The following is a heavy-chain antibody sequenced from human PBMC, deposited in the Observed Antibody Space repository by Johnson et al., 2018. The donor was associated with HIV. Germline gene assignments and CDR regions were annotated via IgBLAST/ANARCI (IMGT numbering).Heavy chain of an antibody. CDR3: ARGFDAFDI. Sequence: VQLVESGGGVVQPGRSLRLSCAASGFTSTNCARHWVRQAPGKGLEWVANIKQDGSEKYYVDSVKGRFTISRDNAKNSLYLQMNSLRAEDTAVYYCARGFDAFDIWGQGTMVTVSS. V-gene: IGHV3-7*05. CDR1: GFTSTNCA. CDR2: IKQDGSEK. J-gene: IGHJ3*02.